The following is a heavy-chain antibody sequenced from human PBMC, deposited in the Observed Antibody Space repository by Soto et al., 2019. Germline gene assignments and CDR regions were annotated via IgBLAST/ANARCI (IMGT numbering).Heavy chain of an antibody. Sequence: SETLSLTCTVSGGSISSYYWSWIRQPPGKGLEWIGYIYYSGSTNYNPSLKSRVTISVDTSKNQFSLKLSSVTAADTAVYYCARHRASSSWNWFDPWGQGTLVTVSS. D-gene: IGHD6-13*01. CDR2: IYYSGST. CDR3: ARHRASSSWNWFDP. J-gene: IGHJ5*02. V-gene: IGHV4-59*08. CDR1: GGSISSYY.